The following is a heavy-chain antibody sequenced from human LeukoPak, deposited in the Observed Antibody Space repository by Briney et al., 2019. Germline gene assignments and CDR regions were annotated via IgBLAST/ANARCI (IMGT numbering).Heavy chain of an antibody. Sequence: PSETLSLTCTVSGGSISSGSYYWSWIRQPAGQGLEWIGRIYTNADTKYNPSLKSRVTMSVDTSKNQLSLKVRSVTAADTAVYYCARAAAAAGGQYFDYWGQGTVVTVSS. CDR3: ARAAAAAGGQYFDY. V-gene: IGHV4-61*02. J-gene: IGHJ4*02. CDR1: GGSISSGSYY. CDR2: IYTNADT. D-gene: IGHD6-13*01.